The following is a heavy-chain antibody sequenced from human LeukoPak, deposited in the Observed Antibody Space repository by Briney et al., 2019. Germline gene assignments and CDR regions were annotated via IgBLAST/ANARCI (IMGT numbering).Heavy chain of an antibody. Sequence: SETLSLTCTVSGGSISSYYWSWIRQPPGKGLEWIGEINHSGSTNYNPSLKSRVTISVDTSENQFSLKLSSVTAADTAVYYCASSANTPVNWFDPWGQGTLVTVSS. V-gene: IGHV4-34*01. CDR2: INHSGST. J-gene: IGHJ5*02. D-gene: IGHD1/OR15-1a*01. CDR1: GGSISSYY. CDR3: ASSANTPVNWFDP.